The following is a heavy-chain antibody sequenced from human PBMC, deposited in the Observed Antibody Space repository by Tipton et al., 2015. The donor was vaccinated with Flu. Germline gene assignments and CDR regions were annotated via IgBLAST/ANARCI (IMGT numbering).Heavy chain of an antibody. V-gene: IGHV4-61*02. J-gene: IGHJ3*02. Sequence: TLSLTCTVSGGSIRSGSYYWSWIRQPAGKGLEWIGRMYTSGSTNYNPSLKNRVTISVDTSKNQFSLKLSSVTAADTAVSYCTRAGISSLACAAFDIWRQGTIVTVSS. D-gene: IGHD3-3*02. CDR1: GGSIRSGSYY. CDR2: MYTSGST. CDR3: TRAGISSLACAAFDI.